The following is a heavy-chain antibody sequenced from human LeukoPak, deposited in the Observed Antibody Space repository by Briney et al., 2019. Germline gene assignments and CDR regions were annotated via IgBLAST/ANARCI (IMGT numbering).Heavy chain of an antibody. V-gene: IGHV3-9*01. CDR3: AKAQILKTMYYFDY. D-gene: IGHD3-10*02. Sequence: TGGSLRLSCAASGFTFDDYAMHWVRQAPGEGLEWVSGISWNSGSIGYADSVKGRFTISRDNAKNSLYLQMNSLRAEDTALYYCAKAQILKTMYYFDYWGQGTLVTVSS. J-gene: IGHJ4*02. CDR1: GFTFDDYA. CDR2: ISWNSGSI.